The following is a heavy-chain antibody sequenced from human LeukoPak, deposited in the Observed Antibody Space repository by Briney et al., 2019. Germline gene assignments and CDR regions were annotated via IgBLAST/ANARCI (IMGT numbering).Heavy chain of an antibody. Sequence: PSETLSLTCTVSGGSISSGSYYWSWIRQPAGKGLEWIGRIYTSGSTNSNPSLKSRVTISVDTSKNQFSLKLSSVTAADTAVYYCAREVYYYGSGSPPDAFDIWGQGTMVTVSS. D-gene: IGHD3-10*01. CDR1: GGSISSGSYY. CDR2: IYTSGST. V-gene: IGHV4-61*02. J-gene: IGHJ3*02. CDR3: AREVYYYGSGSPPDAFDI.